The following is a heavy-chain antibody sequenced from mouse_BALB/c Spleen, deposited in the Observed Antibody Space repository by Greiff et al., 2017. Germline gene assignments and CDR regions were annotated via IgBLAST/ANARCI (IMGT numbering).Heavy chain of an antibody. V-gene: IGHV2-9-2*01. J-gene: IGHJ3*01. CDR1: GFSLTSYD. Sequence: VKLMESGPGLVAPSQSLSITCTVSGFSLTSYDISWIRQPPGKGLEWLGVIWTGGGTNYNSAFMSRLSISKDNSKSQVFLKMNSLQTDDTAIYYCVRDQAYWGQGTLVTVSA. CDR2: IWTGGGT. CDR3: VRDQAY.